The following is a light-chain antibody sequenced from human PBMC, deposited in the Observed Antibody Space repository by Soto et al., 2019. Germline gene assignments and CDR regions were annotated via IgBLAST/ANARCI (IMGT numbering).Light chain of an antibody. CDR2: RAS. V-gene: IGKV1-5*03. CDR3: QQFNNYPWT. Sequence: DIEMTQSPSTLSASVGERVTITCRASQSINNWLAWYQQKPGKAPKLLIYRASSLETGVPSRFSGSGSGTEFTLTISSLQPDDFATYYCQQFNNYPWTFGEGTRVEIK. J-gene: IGKJ1*01. CDR1: QSINNW.